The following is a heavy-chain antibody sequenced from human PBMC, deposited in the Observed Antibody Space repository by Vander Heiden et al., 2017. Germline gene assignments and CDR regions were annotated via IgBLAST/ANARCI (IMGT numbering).Heavy chain of an antibody. CDR2: ISSSSHYI. D-gene: IGHD6-19*01. Sequence: EVQLVESGGGLVKPGGSLTHPCAASGVTFSSYSMNWVRQAPGKGLEWVSSISSSSHYIYYADSVKGRFTISRDNAKKSLYLQMNSLRAEDTAFYYCARDRGDSSGWCLLDYWGQGTLVTVSS. V-gene: IGHV3-21*01. CDR3: ARDRGDSSGWCLLDY. J-gene: IGHJ4*02. CDR1: GVTFSSYS.